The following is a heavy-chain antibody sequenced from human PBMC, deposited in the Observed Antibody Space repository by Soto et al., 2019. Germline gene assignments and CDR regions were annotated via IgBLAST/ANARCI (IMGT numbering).Heavy chain of an antibody. V-gene: IGHV1-69*13. CDR3: ARDTAAYGVDEYYYYGMDV. D-gene: IGHD3-3*01. CDR1: GGTFSSYA. Sequence: GASVKVSCKASGGTFSSYAISWVRQAPGQGLEWMGGIIPIFGTANYAQKFQGRVTITADESTSTAYMELSSLRSEDTAVYYCARDTAAYGVDEYYYYGMDVWGQGTTVTVSS. CDR2: IIPIFGTA. J-gene: IGHJ6*02.